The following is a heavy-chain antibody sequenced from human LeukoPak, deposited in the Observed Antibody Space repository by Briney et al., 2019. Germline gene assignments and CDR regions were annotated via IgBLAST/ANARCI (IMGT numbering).Heavy chain of an antibody. J-gene: IGHJ4*02. CDR2: IYYSGST. D-gene: IGHD6-19*01. Sequence: SETLSLTCTVSGGSISSSSYYWGWIRQPPGKGLEWIGSIYYSGSTYYNPSLKSRVTISVDTSKNQFSLKLSSVTAADTAVYYCARDNGASGWSHQSFDYWGQGTLVTVSS. CDR3: ARDNGASGWSHQSFDY. V-gene: IGHV4-39*01. CDR1: GGSISSSSYY.